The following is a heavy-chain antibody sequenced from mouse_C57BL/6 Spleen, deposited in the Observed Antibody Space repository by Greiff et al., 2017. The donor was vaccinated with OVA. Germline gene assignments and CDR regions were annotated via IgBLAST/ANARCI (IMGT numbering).Heavy chain of an antibody. D-gene: IGHD2-4*01. CDR2: ISSGGDYI. CDR1: GFTFSSYA. Sequence: EVKVEESGEGLVKPGGSLKLSCAASGFTFSSYAMSWVRQTPEKRLEWVAYISSGGDYIYYADTVKGRFTISRDNARNTLYLQMSSLKSEDTAMYYCTRVYYDYSYAMDYWGQGTSVTVSS. V-gene: IGHV5-9-1*02. J-gene: IGHJ4*01. CDR3: TRVYYDYSYAMDY.